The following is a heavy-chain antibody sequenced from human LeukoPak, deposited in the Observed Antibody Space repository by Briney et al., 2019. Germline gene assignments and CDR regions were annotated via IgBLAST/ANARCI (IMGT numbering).Heavy chain of an antibody. CDR1: GFTFSDYF. Sequence: GGSLRLSCAASGFTFSDYFMGWVRQAPGKGLEWVSYITNNGRKTYYADSMKGRFTISRDNAKNSLFLQMNSLRAEDAAVYYCVKDDGWVQYANWGQGTLVTVSS. V-gene: IGHV3-11*01. CDR2: ITNNGRKT. J-gene: IGHJ4*02. CDR3: VKDDGWVQYAN. D-gene: IGHD5-24*01.